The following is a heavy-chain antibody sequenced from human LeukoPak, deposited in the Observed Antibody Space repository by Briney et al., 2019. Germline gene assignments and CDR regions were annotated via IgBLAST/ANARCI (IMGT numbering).Heavy chain of an antibody. J-gene: IGHJ6*03. Sequence: PGRSLRLSCAASGFTFSSYAMHWVRQAPGKGLVWVSRINTDGSSTNYADSVKGRFTISRDNSKNTLYLQMNSLRAEDTAVYYCAKDGAGSRWLQFNYYYYYMDVWGKGTTVTVSS. CDR3: AKDGAGSRWLQFNYYYYYMDV. V-gene: IGHV3-74*01. CDR2: INTDGSST. D-gene: IGHD5-24*01. CDR1: GFTFSSYA.